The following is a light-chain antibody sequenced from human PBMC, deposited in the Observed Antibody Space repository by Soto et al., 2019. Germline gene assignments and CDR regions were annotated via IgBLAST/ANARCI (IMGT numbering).Light chain of an antibody. J-gene: IGKJ2*01. CDR2: GAS. V-gene: IGKV3-20*01. CDR3: QQYGRSSST. Sequence: EIVLTQSPGTQSLSPGERATLSCRASQSVSSSYLAWYQQQPGQAPRLLIFGASSRATGIPDRFSGSGSGTDFTLTISRLEPEDFAVYYCQQYGRSSSTFGQGTKLEIK. CDR1: QSVSSSY.